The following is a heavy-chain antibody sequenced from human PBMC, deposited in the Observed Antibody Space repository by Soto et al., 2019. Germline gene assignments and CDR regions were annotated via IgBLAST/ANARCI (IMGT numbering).Heavy chain of an antibody. CDR1: GGTFTSYL. V-gene: IGHV1-69*01. CDR2: VVPIAGTS. D-gene: IGHD1-1*01. CDR3: ARDPGGINSSEGAFDI. Sequence: QVQLVQSGAEVRKPGSSVKVSCKTSGGTFTSYLFSWVRQAPGQGREWTGGVVPIAGTSQYAQRFQGRIAITADPGTDSVYMELHRLTSDDTAVYFCARDPGGINSSEGAFDIWGQGTVVTVSS. J-gene: IGHJ3*02.